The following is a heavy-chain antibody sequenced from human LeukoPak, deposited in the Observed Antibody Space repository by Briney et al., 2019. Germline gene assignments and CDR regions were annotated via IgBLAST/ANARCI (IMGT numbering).Heavy chain of an antibody. CDR3: ARDGHSGWINDAFDI. CDR2: ISAYNGNT. J-gene: IGHJ3*02. V-gene: IGHV1-18*01. Sequence: ASVKVSCKASGYTFTSYGISWVRQAPGQGLEWMGWISAYNGNTNYAQKLQGRVTMTTDTSTSTAYMELRSLRSDDTAVYYCARDGHSGWINDAFDIWGQGTMVTVSS. D-gene: IGHD5-12*01. CDR1: GYTFTSYG.